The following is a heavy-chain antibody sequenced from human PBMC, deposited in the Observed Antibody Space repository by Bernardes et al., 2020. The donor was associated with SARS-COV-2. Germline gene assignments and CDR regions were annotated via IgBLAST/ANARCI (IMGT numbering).Heavy chain of an antibody. Sequence: GGSLRLSCAASGFTFSSYDMHWVRQATGKGLEWVSAIGTAGDTYYPGSVKGRFTISRDNSKNTLYLQMNSLRAEDTAVYYCARDLSTYYGMDVWGQGTTVTVSS. CDR1: GFTFSSYD. CDR2: IGTAGDT. CDR3: ARDLSTYYGMDV. D-gene: IGHD2-2*01. J-gene: IGHJ6*02. V-gene: IGHV3-13*01.